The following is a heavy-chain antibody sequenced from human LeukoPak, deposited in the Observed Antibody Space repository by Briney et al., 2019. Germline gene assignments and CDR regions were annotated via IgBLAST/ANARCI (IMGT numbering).Heavy chain of an antibody. CDR2: ISGSGGST. V-gene: IGHV3-23*01. CDR3: ARRIQLWSRPFDY. CDR1: GFTFSSYA. Sequence: PGGSLRLSCAASGFTFSSYAMSWVRQAPGKGLEWVSAISGSGGSTYYADSVKGRFTISRDNSENTLYLQMNSLRAEDTAVYYCARRIQLWSRPFDYWGQGTLVTVSS. D-gene: IGHD5-18*01. J-gene: IGHJ4*02.